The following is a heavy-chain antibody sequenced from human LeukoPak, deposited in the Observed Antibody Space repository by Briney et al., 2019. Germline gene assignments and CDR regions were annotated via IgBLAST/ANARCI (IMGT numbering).Heavy chain of an antibody. J-gene: IGHJ4*02. D-gene: IGHD3-22*01. V-gene: IGHV3-23*01. Sequence: PGGSLRLSCAASGFTFSTYAMSWVRQAPGKGLEWLSAISNSGGSTYYPDSVKGRFTISRDNSKNTLYLQMNSLRVEDAAVYYCAELTGSDNSGYSTLGDWGQGTLVAVSS. CDR1: GFTFSTYA. CDR3: AELTGSDNSGYSTLGD. CDR2: ISNSGGST.